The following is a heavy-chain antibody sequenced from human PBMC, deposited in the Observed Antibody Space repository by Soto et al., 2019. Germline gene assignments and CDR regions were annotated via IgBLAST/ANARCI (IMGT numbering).Heavy chain of an antibody. CDR1: GYTFTSYN. V-gene: IGHV1-18*01. CDR3: ANIAVPGVSSGHDFDY. J-gene: IGHJ4*02. CDR2: ISAYNGNT. D-gene: IGHD6-13*01. Sequence: GASVKVSCKASGYTFTSYNISWVRQAPGQGLEWMGWISAYNGNTNYAQKLQGRVTMTTDTSTSTAYMELGSLRSDDTAVYYCANIAVPGVSSGHDFDYCGQGTLVTVSS.